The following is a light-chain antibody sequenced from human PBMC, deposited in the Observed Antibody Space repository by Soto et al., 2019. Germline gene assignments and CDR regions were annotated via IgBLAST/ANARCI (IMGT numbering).Light chain of an antibody. CDR2: GAS. V-gene: IGKV1-27*01. J-gene: IGKJ1*01. CDR3: QTYDKVPWT. CDR1: QYIHTH. Sequence: DLQMTQSPSSLTASVGDRVTITCRASQYIHTHLAWYQQKPGNSPKLLVYGASTLHSGVPSRFSASGSGTDFILTISSLQSEDVATYYCQTYDKVPWTFGPGTRV.